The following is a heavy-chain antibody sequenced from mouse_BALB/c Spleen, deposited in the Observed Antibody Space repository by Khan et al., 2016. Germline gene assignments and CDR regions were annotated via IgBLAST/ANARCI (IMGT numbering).Heavy chain of an antibody. CDR1: GFDFSRYW. CDR2: INPDSSTI. J-gene: IGHJ2*01. Sequence: EVKLLESGGGLVQPGGSLKLSCAASGFDFSRYWMSWVRQAPGKGLEWIGEINPDSSTINYTPSLKDKFIISRGNAKNTLYLQMSKVRSEDTALYYCARPGYYGSSLRVFDYWGQGTTLTVSS. CDR3: ARPGYYGSSLRVFDY. V-gene: IGHV4-1*02. D-gene: IGHD1-1*01.